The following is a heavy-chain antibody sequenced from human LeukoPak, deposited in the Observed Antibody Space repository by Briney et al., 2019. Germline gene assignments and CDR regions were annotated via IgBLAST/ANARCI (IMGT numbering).Heavy chain of an antibody. CDR2: ISSSSYI. CDR3: ARAGSSPRSAPYSSGWEGFDY. CDR1: GFTFSSYS. J-gene: IGHJ4*02. Sequence: GGSLRLSCAASGFTFSSYSMNWVRQAPGKGLEWVSSISSSSYINYADSVKGRFTISRDNAKNSLYLQMNSLRAEDTAVYYCARAGSSPRSAPYSSGWEGFDYWGQGTLVTVSS. V-gene: IGHV3-21*01. D-gene: IGHD6-19*01.